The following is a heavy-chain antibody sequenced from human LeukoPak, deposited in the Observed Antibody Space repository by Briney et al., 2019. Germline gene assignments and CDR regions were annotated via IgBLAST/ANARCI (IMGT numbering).Heavy chain of an antibody. V-gene: IGHV4-59*11. CDR1: GGSMSSHY. Sequence: SETLSLTCKVSGGSMSSHYWSWIRQPPGKGLEWVGDIYYSGSTNYNPSLNSRVTIPLDTSKNQFSLNLGSVTAADTAVYYCARDDRSGYSTLGYWGQGTLVTVSS. D-gene: IGHD3-22*01. CDR3: ARDDRSGYSTLGY. CDR2: IYYSGST. J-gene: IGHJ4*02.